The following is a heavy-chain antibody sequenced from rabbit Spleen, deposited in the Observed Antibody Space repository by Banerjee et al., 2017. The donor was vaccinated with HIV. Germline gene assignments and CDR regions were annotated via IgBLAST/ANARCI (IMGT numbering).Heavy chain of an antibody. V-gene: IGHV1S45*01. CDR2: INAATGKP. D-gene: IGHD1-1*01. Sequence: QEQLVESGGGLVQPEGSLTLTCTASGFSFSSSYYICWVRRAPGKGLEWIACINAATGKPVYATWAKGRFTISRTSSTTVTLRMTSLTAADRATYFCARDLVGVIGWNFYLWGQGTLVTVS. CDR3: ARDLVGVIGWNFYL. J-gene: IGHJ4*01. CDR1: GFSFSSSYY.